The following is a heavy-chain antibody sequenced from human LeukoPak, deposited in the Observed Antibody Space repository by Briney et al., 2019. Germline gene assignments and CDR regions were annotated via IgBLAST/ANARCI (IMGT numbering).Heavy chain of an antibody. V-gene: IGHV3-48*03. CDR2: ISTSGSNI. D-gene: IGHD5-24*01. J-gene: IGHJ4*02. CDR1: GFTFSSYD. Sequence: PGGSLRLSCAASGFTFSSYDMNWVRQAPGKGLEWVAYISTSGSNIYYADSVKGRFTISMDNSMNSLYLQMNSLRAEDTAVYYCGRERPWLLDYCGQGTLVTVSS. CDR3: GRERPWLLDY.